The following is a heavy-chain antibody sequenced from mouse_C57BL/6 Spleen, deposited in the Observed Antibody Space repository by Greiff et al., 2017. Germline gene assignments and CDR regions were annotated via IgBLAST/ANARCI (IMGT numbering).Heavy chain of an antibody. V-gene: IGHV14-4*01. CDR3: TNYDYDGGVFAY. CDR2: IDPENGDT. D-gene: IGHD2-4*01. CDR1: GFNIKDDY. Sequence: VQLQQSGAELVRPGASVKLSCTASGFNIKDDYMHWVKQRPEQGLEWIGWIDPENGDTEYASKFQGKATITADTSSNTAYLQLSSLTSEDTAVYYCTNYDYDGGVFAYWGQGTLVTVSA. J-gene: IGHJ3*01.